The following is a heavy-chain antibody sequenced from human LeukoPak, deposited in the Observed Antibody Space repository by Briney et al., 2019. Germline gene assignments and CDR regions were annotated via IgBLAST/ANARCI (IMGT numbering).Heavy chain of an antibody. V-gene: IGHV1-69*06. CDR2: IIPIFGTA. D-gene: IGHD3-3*01. Sequence: SVKVSCKASGGTFSSYAISWVRQAPGQGLEWMGGIIPIFGTANYAQKFQGRVTITADKSTSTAYMELSSLRSEDTAVYYCAKEHDLWHEEGNWFDPWGQGTLVTVSS. J-gene: IGHJ5*02. CDR1: GGTFSSYA. CDR3: AKEHDLWHEEGNWFDP.